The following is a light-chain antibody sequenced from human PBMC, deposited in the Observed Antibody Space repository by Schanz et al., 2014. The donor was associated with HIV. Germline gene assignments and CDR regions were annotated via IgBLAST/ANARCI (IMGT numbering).Light chain of an antibody. CDR3: QQSYSNLLT. CDR2: KTS. CDR1: QSISSW. Sequence: DIQMTQSPSTLSASVGDRVTITCRASQSISSWLAWYQQKPGKAPDLLIFKTSSLERGVPSRFSGSGSGTEFTLTISSLQPDDFATYYCQQSYSNLLTFGGGTKVEIK. J-gene: IGKJ4*01. V-gene: IGKV1-5*03.